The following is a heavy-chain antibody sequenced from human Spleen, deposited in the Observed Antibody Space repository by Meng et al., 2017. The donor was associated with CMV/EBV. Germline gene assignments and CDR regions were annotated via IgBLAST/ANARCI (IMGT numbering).Heavy chain of an antibody. CDR1: GYTFTSYD. J-gene: IGHJ6*02. D-gene: IGHD2-2*01. CDR3: AREGCSSTSCYFNYYYGMDV. CDR2: VSTYNGNT. Sequence: ASVKVSCKAFGYTFTSYDLSWVRQAPGQGLEWMGWVSTYNGNTRYAHYLQGRVTMTTDASTNTAYMELRNLSSDDTAVYYCAREGCSSTSCYFNYYYGMDVWGQGTTVTVSS. V-gene: IGHV1-18*01.